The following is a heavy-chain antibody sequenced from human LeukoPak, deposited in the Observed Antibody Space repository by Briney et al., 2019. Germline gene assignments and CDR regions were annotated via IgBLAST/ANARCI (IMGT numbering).Heavy chain of an antibody. Sequence: RGESLKISCKGSGFRFANSWIGWVRQVSGKGLEWMGTIYPDDPDIRYSPSFQGQVTISGDKSFSTVYLQWSSLKASDTAMYFCAKKRSSGYYDSGGYAIDAFDVWGQGTMVTVSS. CDR1: GFRFANSW. V-gene: IGHV5-51*01. CDR3: AKKRSSGYYDSGGYAIDAFDV. CDR2: IYPDDPDI. J-gene: IGHJ3*01. D-gene: IGHD3-22*01.